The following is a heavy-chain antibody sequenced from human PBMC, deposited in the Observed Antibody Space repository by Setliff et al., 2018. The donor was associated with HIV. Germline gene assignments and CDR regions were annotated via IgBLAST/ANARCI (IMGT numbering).Heavy chain of an antibody. V-gene: IGHV5-51*01. CDR1: GYSFTNYW. J-gene: IGHJ6*03. D-gene: IGHD2-2*01. CDR2: IFPGDSDT. CDR3: ARQPGRAAMGRENYYYYYMDV. Sequence: GESLKISCTGSGYSFTNYWIGWVRQMPGKGLEWMGIIFPGDSDTRYSPSFQGQVTISADTSISTAYLQWRSLKASDTAMYYCARQPGRAAMGRENYYYYYMDVLGKGTTVTVSS.